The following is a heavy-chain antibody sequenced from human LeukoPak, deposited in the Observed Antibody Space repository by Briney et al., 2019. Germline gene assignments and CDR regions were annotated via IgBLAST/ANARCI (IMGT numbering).Heavy chain of an antibody. J-gene: IGHJ4*02. CDR3: AREGGQWLVPSFDY. CDR2: IKQDGSEK. D-gene: IGHD6-19*01. CDR1: GFTFSSYW. Sequence: PGGSLRLSCAASGFTFSSYWMSWVRQAPGKGLEWVANIKQDGSEKYYVDSVKGRFTISRDNAKNSLYLQMNSLRAEDTAVYYCAREGGQWLVPSFDYWGQGTLVTASS. V-gene: IGHV3-7*01.